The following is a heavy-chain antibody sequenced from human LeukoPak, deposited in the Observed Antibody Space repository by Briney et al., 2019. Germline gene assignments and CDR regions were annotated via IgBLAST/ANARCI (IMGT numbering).Heavy chain of an antibody. J-gene: IGHJ2*01. CDR3: ARFQPRYDSSGYTPTYWYFDL. CDR2: INHSGSA. V-gene: IGHV4-34*01. CDR1: GGAISTGGHA. D-gene: IGHD3-22*01. Sequence: PSETLSLTCGVSGGAISTGGHAWGWIRQPPGKGLEWIGEINHSGSANYNPSLKSRVTMSTDTSKNQFSLKLRSVTAADTAVYYCARFQPRYDSSGYTPTYWYFDLWGRGTLVTVSS.